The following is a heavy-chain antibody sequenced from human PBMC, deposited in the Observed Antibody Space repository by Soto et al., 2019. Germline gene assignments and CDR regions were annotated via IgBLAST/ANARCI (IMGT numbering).Heavy chain of an antibody. D-gene: IGHD5-12*01. CDR3: ARQGPRREYSGYDSTLDY. Sequence: GESLKISCKGSGYSFTSYWIGWVRQMPGKGLEWMGIIYPGDSDTRYSPSFQGQVTISADKSISTAYLQWSSLKASDTAMYYCARQGPRREYSGYDSTLDYWGQGTLVTVSS. CDR2: IYPGDSDT. V-gene: IGHV5-51*01. J-gene: IGHJ4*02. CDR1: GYSFTSYW.